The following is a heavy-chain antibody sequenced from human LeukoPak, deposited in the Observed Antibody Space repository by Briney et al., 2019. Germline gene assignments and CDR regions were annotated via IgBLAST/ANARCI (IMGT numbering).Heavy chain of an antibody. CDR3: ARGGGPSNWFDP. CDR2: INHSGST. J-gene: IGHJ5*02. Sequence: SETLSLTCAVYGGSFSGYYWSWIRQPPGKGLEWIGEINHSGSTNYNPSLKSRVTISVDTSKNQFSLKLSSVTAADTAVYYCARGGGPSNWFDPWGQGTLVTVSS. V-gene: IGHV4-34*01. D-gene: IGHD4-23*01. CDR1: GGSFSGYY.